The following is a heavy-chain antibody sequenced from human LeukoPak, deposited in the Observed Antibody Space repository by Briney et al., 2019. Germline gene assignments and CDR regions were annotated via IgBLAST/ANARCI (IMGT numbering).Heavy chain of an antibody. J-gene: IGHJ5*02. CDR1: GYSISSGYY. V-gene: IGHV4-38-2*02. D-gene: IGHD3-22*01. Sequence: SETLSLTCTVSGYSISSGYYWGWIRQPPGKGLEWIGSIYHSGSTYYNPSLKSRVTISVDTSKNQFSPKLSSVTAADTAVYYCARDGVVAINWFDPWGQGTLVTVSS. CDR2: IYHSGST. CDR3: ARDGVVAINWFDP.